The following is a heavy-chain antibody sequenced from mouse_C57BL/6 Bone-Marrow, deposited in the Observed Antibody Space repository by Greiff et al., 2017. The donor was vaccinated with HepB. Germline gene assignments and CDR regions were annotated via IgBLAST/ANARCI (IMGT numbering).Heavy chain of an antibody. CDR3: ARREANWDSYFDV. Sequence: VQLQQSGPVLVKPGASVKMSCKASGYTFTDYYMNWVKQSHGKSLEWIGVINPYNGGTSYNQKFKGKATLTVDKSSSTAYMELNSLTSEDSAVYYCARREANWDSYFDVWGTGTTVTVSS. J-gene: IGHJ1*03. D-gene: IGHD4-1*01. V-gene: IGHV1-19*01. CDR1: GYTFTDYY. CDR2: INPYNGGT.